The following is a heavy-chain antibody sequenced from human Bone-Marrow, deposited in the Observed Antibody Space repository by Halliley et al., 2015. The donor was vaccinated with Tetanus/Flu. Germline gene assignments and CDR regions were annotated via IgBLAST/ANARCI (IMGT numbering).Heavy chain of an antibody. CDR1: GFTVSRQY. D-gene: IGHD6-6*01. CDR2: IYTGGGT. J-gene: IGHJ4*02. V-gene: IGHV3-53*01. Sequence: SLRLSCAASGFTVSRQYMSWVRQAPGKGLEWVSVIYTGGGTYYGDSVRGRFTISRDNAKNTLYLQINSLRAEDTAIYYCARERIAALTDFWGQGTLVTVSS. CDR3: ARERIAALTDF.